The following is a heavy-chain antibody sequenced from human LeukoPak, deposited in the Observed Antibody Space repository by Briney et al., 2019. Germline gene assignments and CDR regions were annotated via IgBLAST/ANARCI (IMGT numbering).Heavy chain of an antibody. CDR3: AREGGPFRPLHY. CDR1: GGSIISTNY. D-gene: IGHD2/OR15-2a*01. J-gene: IGHJ4*02. CDR2: VNLQGST. Sequence: SSGTLSFTCGVSGGSIISTNYWTWVRQPPGKGLEWIGEVNLQGSTNYNPSLMGRVAISVDMSENHISLQLTSVTAADTAVYYCAREGGPFRPLHYSGQGTLVTVSS. V-gene: IGHV4-4*02.